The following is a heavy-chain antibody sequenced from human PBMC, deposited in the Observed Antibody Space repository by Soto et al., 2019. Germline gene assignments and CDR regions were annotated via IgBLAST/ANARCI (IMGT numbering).Heavy chain of an antibody. CDR1: GFTFSDHY. Sequence: EVQLVESGGGLVQPGGSLRLSCAASGFTFSDHYMDWVRQAPGKGLEWVGLIRDKANSYTTEYAASVRGRFTSSGDESKNSVYLQMNSLKTEDTAVYYCARRPGSGRSVDYWGQGTLVTVSS. V-gene: IGHV3-72*01. J-gene: IGHJ4*02. CDR2: IRDKANSYTT. D-gene: IGHD3-10*01. CDR3: ARRPGSGRSVDY.